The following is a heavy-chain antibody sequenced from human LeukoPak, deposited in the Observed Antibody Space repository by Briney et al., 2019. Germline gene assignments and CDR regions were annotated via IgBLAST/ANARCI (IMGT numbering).Heavy chain of an antibody. CDR2: ISSSSSYI. D-gene: IGHD7-27*01. Sequence: GGSLRPSCVASGFTFSHYSMNWVRQAPGKGLEWVSSISSSSSYIYYADSVKGRFTISRDNAKNSLYLQMNSLRAEDTAVYYCAKDGGLWVSAHWGDSWGRGTLVTVSS. CDR1: GFTFSHYS. CDR3: AKDGGLWVSAHWGDS. V-gene: IGHV3-21*04. J-gene: IGHJ4*02.